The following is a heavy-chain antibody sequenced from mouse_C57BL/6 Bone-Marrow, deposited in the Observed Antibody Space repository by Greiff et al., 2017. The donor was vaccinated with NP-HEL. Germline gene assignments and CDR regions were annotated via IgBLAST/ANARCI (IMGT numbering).Heavy chain of an antibody. CDR3: ASPYDYDVAWFAY. V-gene: IGHV5-6*01. D-gene: IGHD2-4*01. Sequence: EVKLVESGGDLVKPGGSLKLSCAASGFTFSSYGLSWVRQTPDKRLAWVATISSGGSYTYYPDSVKGRFTISRDNAKNTLYLQMSSLKSEDTAMYYCASPYDYDVAWFAYWGQGTLVTVSA. J-gene: IGHJ3*01. CDR1: GFTFSSYG. CDR2: ISSGGSYT.